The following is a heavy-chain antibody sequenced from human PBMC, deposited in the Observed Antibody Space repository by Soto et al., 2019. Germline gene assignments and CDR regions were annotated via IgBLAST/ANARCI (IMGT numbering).Heavy chain of an antibody. CDR1: GGSFSAYY. CDR3: ARGGARNSSSWYSGFDY. D-gene: IGHD6-13*01. Sequence: PQTLSLTCAVYGGSFSAYYWNWLRQPPGKGLEWIGEINHSGSTNYKPSLKSRATILVDTSKNQFSLKLSSVTAADTAVYYCARGGARNSSSWYSGFDYWGRGTLVTVSS. J-gene: IGHJ4*02. CDR2: INHSGST. V-gene: IGHV4-34*01.